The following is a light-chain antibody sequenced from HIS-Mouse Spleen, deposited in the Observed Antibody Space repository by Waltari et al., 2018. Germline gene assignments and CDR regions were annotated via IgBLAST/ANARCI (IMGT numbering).Light chain of an antibody. J-gene: IGLJ3*02. V-gene: IGLV2-8*01. Sequence: QSALTQPPSASGSPGQSVTISCTGTSSDVGGYNYVSGYQQHPRKAPKLMIYEVIKLPSGVPDRFSGSKSGNTASLTVSGLQAEDEADYYCSSYAGSNNLVFGGGTKLTVL. CDR3: SSYAGSNNLV. CDR2: EVI. CDR1: SSDVGGYNY.